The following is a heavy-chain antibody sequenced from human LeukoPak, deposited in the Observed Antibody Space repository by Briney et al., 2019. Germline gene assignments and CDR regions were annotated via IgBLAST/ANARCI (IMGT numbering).Heavy chain of an antibody. V-gene: IGHV1-69*13. CDR1: GGTFSSYA. J-gene: IGHJ3*02. CDR2: IIPIFGTA. D-gene: IGHD2-21*01. Sequence: SVKVSCKASGGTFSSYAISWVRQAPGQGLEWMGGIIPIFGTANYAQKFQGRVTITADESTSTAYMELSSLRSEDTAVYYCARGMYCGGDCYSDDAFDIWGQGTMVTVSS. CDR3: ARGMYCGGDCYSDDAFDI.